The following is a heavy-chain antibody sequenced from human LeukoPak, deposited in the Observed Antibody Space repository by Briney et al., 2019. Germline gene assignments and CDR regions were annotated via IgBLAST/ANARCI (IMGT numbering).Heavy chain of an antibody. CDR3: VRGYYAGRGHHFEY. D-gene: IGHD3-22*01. J-gene: IGHJ4*02. CDR2: IWSDGSNK. CDR1: GFTFSGYG. Sequence: GKSLRLSCATSGFTFSGYGMHWVRQAPGKGLEWVTVIWSDGSNKYYADSVKGRFTISRDNSKNTLYLQMNSLRAEDTAVYYCVRGYYAGRGHHFEYWGQGTLVTVS. V-gene: IGHV3-33*01.